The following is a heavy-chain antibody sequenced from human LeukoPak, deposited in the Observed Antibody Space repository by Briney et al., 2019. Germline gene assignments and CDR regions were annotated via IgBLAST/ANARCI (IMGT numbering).Heavy chain of an antibody. Sequence: SETLSLTCTVSGGSISSYYWSWIRQPPGKGLEWIGYIYYSGSTNYNPSLKSRVTISVDTSKNQFSLKLSSVTAADTAVYYCARGEGQWLAYNKWGQGTLVTVSS. J-gene: IGHJ4*02. CDR3: ARGEGQWLAYNK. CDR1: GGSISSYY. D-gene: IGHD6-19*01. CDR2: IYYSGST. V-gene: IGHV4-59*01.